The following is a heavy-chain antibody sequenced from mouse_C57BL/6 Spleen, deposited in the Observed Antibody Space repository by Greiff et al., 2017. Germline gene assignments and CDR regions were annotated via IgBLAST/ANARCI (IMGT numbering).Heavy chain of an antibody. J-gene: IGHJ3*01. CDR1: GYSFTDYN. V-gene: IGHV1-39*01. D-gene: IGHD2-3*01. CDR3: ARSDGSSRGAD. CDR2: IHPTYGTT. Sequence: VQLQQPGPELVKPGASVKISCKASGYSFTDYNMHWVKQSTGQSLEWIGVIHPTYGTTSYNQKFKGKATLTVDQSSSTAYRQLNSLTAEDAAVYYCARSDGSSRGADWGQGTLVTVSA.